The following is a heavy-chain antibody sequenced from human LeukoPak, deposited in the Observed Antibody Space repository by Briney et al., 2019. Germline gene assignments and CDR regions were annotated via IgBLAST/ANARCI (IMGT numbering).Heavy chain of an antibody. CDR2: IYTSGST. V-gene: IGHV4-4*07. Sequence: SETLSLTCTVSGGSISSYYWSWIRQPAGKGLEWIGRIYTSGSTNYNPSLKSRVTMSADTSKNQFSLKLSSVTAADTAVYYCARDSGDYDFWSGYRNNWFDPWGQGTLVTVSS. D-gene: IGHD3-3*01. CDR3: ARDSGDYDFWSGYRNNWFDP. J-gene: IGHJ5*02. CDR1: GGSISSYY.